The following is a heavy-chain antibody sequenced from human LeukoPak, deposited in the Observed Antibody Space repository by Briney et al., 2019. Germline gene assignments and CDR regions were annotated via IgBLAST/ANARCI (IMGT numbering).Heavy chain of an antibody. CDR2: ISGSGGST. D-gene: IGHD5-18*01. CDR3: AKLNSYGDY. Sequence: PGGSLRLSCTVSGFTFSSHGMSGVRQAPGKGLEWVSTISGSGGSTYYADSVKGRFTISRDNSKNVVYLQMDSLRAEDTAAYYCAKLNSYGDYWGQGTLVTISS. V-gene: IGHV3-23*01. J-gene: IGHJ4*02. CDR1: GFTFSSHG.